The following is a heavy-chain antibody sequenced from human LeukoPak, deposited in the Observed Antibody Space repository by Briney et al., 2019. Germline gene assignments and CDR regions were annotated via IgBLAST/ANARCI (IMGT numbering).Heavy chain of an antibody. Sequence: TGGSLRLSCAASGFTFRSYGMHWVRQAPGKGLEWVTFIRNDGTTKYYADSVKGRFTISRDNSKNTLYLQMNSLRDEDTGVFYCAKVDSSSWGIPDYWGQGTLVTVSS. J-gene: IGHJ4*02. CDR3: AKVDSSSWGIPDY. CDR2: IRNDGTTK. D-gene: IGHD3-22*01. V-gene: IGHV3-30*02. CDR1: GFTFRSYG.